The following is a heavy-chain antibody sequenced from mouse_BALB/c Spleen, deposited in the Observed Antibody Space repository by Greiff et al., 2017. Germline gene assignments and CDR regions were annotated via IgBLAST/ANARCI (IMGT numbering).Heavy chain of an antibody. Sequence: EVKLMESGGGLVQPGGSRKLSCAASEFTFSDYGMAWVRQAPGKGPEWVAFISNLAYSIYYADTVTGRFTISRENAKNTLYLEMSSLRSEDTAMYYCAREDGNWYFDVWGAGTTVTVSS. CDR1: EFTFSDYG. CDR3: AREDGNWYFDV. J-gene: IGHJ1*01. V-gene: IGHV5-15*02. D-gene: IGHD2-1*01. CDR2: ISNLAYSI.